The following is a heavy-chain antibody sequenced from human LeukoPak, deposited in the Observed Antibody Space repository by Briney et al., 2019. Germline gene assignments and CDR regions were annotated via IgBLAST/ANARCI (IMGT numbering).Heavy chain of an antibody. CDR1: GXTFSNAW. CDR2: IRSKSDHGTT. J-gene: IGHJ4*02. CDR3: ATSPGGDCYPN. V-gene: IGHV3-15*01. D-gene: IGHD2-21*02. Sequence: GGSLRLSCAASGXTFSNAWMNWVRQAPGKGPEWVGRIRSKSDHGTTDYAAPVKGRFTISRDDSKTTLYLQMNSLKTEDTAVYYCATSPGGDCYPNWGQGTLVIVSS.